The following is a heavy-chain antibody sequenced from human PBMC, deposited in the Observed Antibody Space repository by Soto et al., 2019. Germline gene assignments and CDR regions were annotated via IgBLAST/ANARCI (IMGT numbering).Heavy chain of an antibody. V-gene: IGHV1-3*01. D-gene: IGHD6-19*01. Sequence: QVQLVQSGAEVKKPGASVKVSCKASGYTFTSYAMHWVRQAPGQRLEWMGWINAGNGNTKYSQKFQGRVTITRDTSASTGYMELSSLRSEDTAVYYCARGGSSGWPYHYWGQGTLVTVSS. J-gene: IGHJ4*02. CDR1: GYTFTSYA. CDR2: INAGNGNT. CDR3: ARGGSSGWPYHY.